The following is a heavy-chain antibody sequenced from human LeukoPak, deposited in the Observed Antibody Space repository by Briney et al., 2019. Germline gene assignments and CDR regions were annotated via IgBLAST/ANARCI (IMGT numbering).Heavy chain of an antibody. V-gene: IGHV4-39*07. D-gene: IGHD3-9*01. CDR1: GGSISSSSYY. Sequence: SETLSLTCTVSGGSISSSSYYWGWIRQPPGKGLEWIGSIYYSGSTYYNPSLKSRVTISVDTSKNQFSLKLSSVTAADTAVYYCARLGDHLTGYSTDAFDIWGQGTMVTVSS. CDR2: IYYSGST. CDR3: ARLGDHLTGYSTDAFDI. J-gene: IGHJ3*02.